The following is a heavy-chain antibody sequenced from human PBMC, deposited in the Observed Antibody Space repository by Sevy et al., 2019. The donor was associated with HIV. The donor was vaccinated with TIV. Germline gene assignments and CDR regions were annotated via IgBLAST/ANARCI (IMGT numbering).Heavy chain of an antibody. Sequence: GGSLRLSCAASGFTFSSYWMHWVRQAPGKGLVWLSRINSDGSSTSYADSVKGRFTISRDNAKNTLYLQMNSLRAEVTAVYYCARGVNEYYDILTSYPGRDYYGMDVWGQGTTVTVSS. CDR2: INSDGSST. D-gene: IGHD3-9*01. V-gene: IGHV3-74*01. J-gene: IGHJ6*02. CDR3: ARGVNEYYDILTSYPGRDYYGMDV. CDR1: GFTFSSYW.